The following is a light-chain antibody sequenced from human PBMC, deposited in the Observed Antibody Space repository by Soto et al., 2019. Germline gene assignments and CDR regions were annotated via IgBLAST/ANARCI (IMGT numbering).Light chain of an antibody. CDR1: QSVSDS. J-gene: IGKJ1*01. CDR2: HVS. Sequence: DIQMTQSPSTLSASVGDTVTITCRASQSVSDSLAWYQVKPGEAPKLLIFHVSNLETGVPSRFSGSGSGTEFTLTISSLQPDDFATYYCQHYNSYSEAFGQGTKVDIK. CDR3: QHYNSYSEA. V-gene: IGKV1-5*01.